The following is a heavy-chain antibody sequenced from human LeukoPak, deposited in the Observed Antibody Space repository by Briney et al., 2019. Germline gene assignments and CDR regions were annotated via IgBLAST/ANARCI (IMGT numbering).Heavy chain of an antibody. CDR3: ARRYCSSSSCYYFDY. Sequence: ASVKVSCKASGYTFTVYYMHWVRQAPGQGLEWMGWINPNTGGTNYAQNFQGRVTMTRDTSISTAYMELSRLRSDDTAVYYCARRYCSSSSCYYFDYWGQGTLVTVSS. J-gene: IGHJ4*02. CDR1: GYTFTVYY. V-gene: IGHV1-2*02. CDR2: INPNTGGT. D-gene: IGHD2-2*01.